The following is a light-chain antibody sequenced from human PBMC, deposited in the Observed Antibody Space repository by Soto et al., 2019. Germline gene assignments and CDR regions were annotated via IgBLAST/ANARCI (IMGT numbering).Light chain of an antibody. CDR1: SGHSTYI. CDR2: LEGSGNY. CDR3: ETWYSNSLL. V-gene: IGLV4-60*03. J-gene: IGLJ2*01. Sequence: QLVLTQSSSASASLGSSVKLTCTLSSGHSTYIISWHQHQPGKAPRYLMKLEGSGNYNKGSGVPDRFSGSSSGAARYLIISNLPSEEAADYYCETWYSNSLLFGGGTKVTVL.